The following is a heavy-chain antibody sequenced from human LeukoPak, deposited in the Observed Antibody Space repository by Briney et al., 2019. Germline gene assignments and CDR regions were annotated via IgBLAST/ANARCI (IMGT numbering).Heavy chain of an antibody. CDR2: INPNSGGT. J-gene: IGHJ5*02. Sequence: ASVKVSCKASGYTFTGYYMHWVRQAPGQGLEWMGWINPNSGGTNYAQKFQGRVTMTRDTSISTAYMELSRLRSDDTAVYYCARVTYYDFWSGYSSDNWFDPWGQGTLVTVSS. V-gene: IGHV1-2*02. CDR3: ARVTYYDFWSGYSSDNWFDP. D-gene: IGHD3-3*01. CDR1: GYTFTGYY.